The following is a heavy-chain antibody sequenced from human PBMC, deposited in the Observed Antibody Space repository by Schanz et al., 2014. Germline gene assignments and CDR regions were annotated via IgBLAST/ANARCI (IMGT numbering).Heavy chain of an antibody. CDR1: GFAFSGYG. V-gene: IGHV3-30*18. CDR2: ISYDGRHK. J-gene: IGHJ6*02. CDR3: AKDDTQVTGMDV. Sequence: QVQLVESGGGVVQPGKSLRLSCAASGFAFSGYGMHWVRQAPGKGLEWVAIISYDGRHKNYADSVKGRFTISRDNSKNTPHLQMNSLRVDDTAVYYCAKDDTQVTGMDVWGQGTTVTVSS.